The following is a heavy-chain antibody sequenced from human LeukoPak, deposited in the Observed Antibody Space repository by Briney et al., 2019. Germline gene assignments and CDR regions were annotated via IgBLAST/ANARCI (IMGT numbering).Heavy chain of an antibody. CDR1: GGSISSGGYS. V-gene: IGHV4-30-2*01. J-gene: IGHJ5*02. CDR2: IYHSGST. CDR3: ARYLGSSWYGDGLDWFDP. Sequence: PSETLSLTCAVSGGSISSGGYSWSWIRQPPGKGLEWIGYIYHSGSTYYNPSLKSRVTISVDRSKNQFSLKLSSVTAADTAVYYCARYLGSSWYGDGLDWFDPWGQGTLVTVSS. D-gene: IGHD6-13*01.